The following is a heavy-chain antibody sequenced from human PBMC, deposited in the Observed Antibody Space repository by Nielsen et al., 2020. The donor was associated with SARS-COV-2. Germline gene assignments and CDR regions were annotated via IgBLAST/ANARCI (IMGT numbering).Heavy chain of an antibody. CDR1: GFTFSSYS. D-gene: IGHD1-26*01. J-gene: IGHJ5*02. Sequence: GGSLRLSCAASGFTFSSYSMNWVRQAPGKGLEWVSSISSSSSYIYYADSVKGRFTISRDNAKNSLYLQMNSLRAEDTAVYYCARAKPLVGATVAGFDPWGQGTLVTVSS. V-gene: IGHV3-21*01. CDR3: ARAKPLVGATVAGFDP. CDR2: ISSSSSYI.